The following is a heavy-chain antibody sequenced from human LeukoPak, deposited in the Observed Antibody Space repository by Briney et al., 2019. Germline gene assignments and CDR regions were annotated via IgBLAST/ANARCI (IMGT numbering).Heavy chain of an antibody. D-gene: IGHD6-6*01. V-gene: IGHV3-9*03. Sequence: GRSLRLSCAASGFTFDDYAMHWVRQAPGKGLEWVSGISWNSGSIGYADSVKGRFTISRDNAKNSLYLQMNSLRAEDMALYYCAKGMGGAARPFDYWGQGTLVTVSS. J-gene: IGHJ4*02. CDR3: AKGMGGAARPFDY. CDR1: GFTFDDYA. CDR2: ISWNSGSI.